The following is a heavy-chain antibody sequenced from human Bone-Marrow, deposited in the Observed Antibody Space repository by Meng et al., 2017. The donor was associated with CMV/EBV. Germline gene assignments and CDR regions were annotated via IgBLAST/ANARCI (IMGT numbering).Heavy chain of an antibody. V-gene: IGHV3-11*01. CDR1: GSTFADYF. CDR2: ISSSGSTI. D-gene: IGHD1-26*01. Sequence: LSCTPSGSTFADYFMRWSRRAPGKGLGWVSYISSSGSTIYYADSVKGRLTISRDNAKNSLYLQMNSLRAEDTAVYYCASSYRGYFDYWGQGTLVTVSS. J-gene: IGHJ4*02. CDR3: ASSYRGYFDY.